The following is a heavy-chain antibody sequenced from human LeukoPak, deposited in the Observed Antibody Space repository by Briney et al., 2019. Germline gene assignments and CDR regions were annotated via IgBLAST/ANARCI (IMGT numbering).Heavy chain of an antibody. J-gene: IGHJ4*02. V-gene: IGHV1-8*01. D-gene: IGHD2-15*01. CDR3: ARATVTGYCSGGSCYHLDY. CDR2: MNPNSGNT. CDR1: GYTFTSYD. Sequence: ASVKVSCMPSGYTFTSYDINWVRQAPGQGLEWMGWMNPNSGNTGYAQKFQGRVTMTRNTSTSTAYMELSSLRSEDTAVYYCARATVTGYCSGGSCYHLDYWGQGALVTVSS.